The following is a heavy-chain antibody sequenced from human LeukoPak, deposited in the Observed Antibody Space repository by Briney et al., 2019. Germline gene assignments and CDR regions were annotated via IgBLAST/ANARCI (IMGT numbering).Heavy chain of an antibody. J-gene: IGHJ6*02. V-gene: IGHV3-74*01. Sequence: PGGSLRLSCAASGFTFSDYYMHWVRQAPGKGLLWVSRINSDGSTTSYADSVKGRFTISRDNAKNTLYLQMNSLRAEDTAVYYCARVGTTSNFYYYYGMDVWGQGTTVTVS. CDR1: GFTFSDYY. CDR3: ARVGTTSNFYYYYGMDV. CDR2: INSDGSTT. D-gene: IGHD2/OR15-2a*01.